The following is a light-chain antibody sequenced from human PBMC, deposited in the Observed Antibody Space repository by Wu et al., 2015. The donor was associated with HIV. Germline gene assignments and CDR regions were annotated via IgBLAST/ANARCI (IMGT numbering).Light chain of an antibody. Sequence: DIQMTQSPSTLSASVGDRVTITCRASQSISPWLAWYQQKPGKAPKLLIYKASTLESGVPLRFSGSGSGTEFTLTINSLQPDDFATYYCQQYNSFLLTFGGGTKVESK. V-gene: IGKV1-5*03. J-gene: IGKJ4*01. CDR1: QSISPW. CDR2: KAS. CDR3: QQYNSFLLT.